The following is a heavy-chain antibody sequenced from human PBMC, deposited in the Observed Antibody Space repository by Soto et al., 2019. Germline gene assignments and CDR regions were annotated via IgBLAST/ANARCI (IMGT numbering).Heavy chain of an antibody. J-gene: IGHJ3*02. Sequence: ASVKVSCKASGYTFTSYDINWVRQAPGQGLEWMGWISPNIGNTNYAQKLQGRVTMTTDTSTSTAYMEMRSLKSDDTAVYYCAGDRQETLRDAFDIWGQGTMVTVSS. V-gene: IGHV1-18*01. CDR3: AGDRQETLRDAFDI. CDR1: GYTFTSYD. CDR2: ISPNIGNT.